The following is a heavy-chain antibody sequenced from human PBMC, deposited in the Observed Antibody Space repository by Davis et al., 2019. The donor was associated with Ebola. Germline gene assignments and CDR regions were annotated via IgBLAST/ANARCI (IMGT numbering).Heavy chain of an antibody. CDR3: ARGRELLRGYFDY. CDR1: GGSISSGGYY. J-gene: IGHJ4*02. CDR2: IYHSGST. V-gene: IGHV4-39*07. D-gene: IGHD1-26*01. Sequence: SETLSLTCTVSGGSISSGGYYWSWVRQPPGKGLEWIGEIYHSGSTNYNPSLKSRVTISVDKSKNQFSLKLSSVTAADTAVYYCARGRELLRGYFDYWGQGTLVTVSS.